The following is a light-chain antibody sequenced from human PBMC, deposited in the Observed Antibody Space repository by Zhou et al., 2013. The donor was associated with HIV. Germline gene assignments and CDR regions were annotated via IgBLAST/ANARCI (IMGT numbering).Light chain of an antibody. CDR3: QQYNSYPFT. Sequence: DIQMTQSPSSLSASVGDRVTIPCRASQGISDSLAWYQQKPGEAPKLLIYAASTLHTGVPSRFSGRGSGTDFTLTITSLQPEDFATYFCQQYNSYPFTFGPGTKVDIK. CDR1: QGISDS. J-gene: IGKJ3*01. CDR2: AAS. V-gene: IGKV1-16*01.